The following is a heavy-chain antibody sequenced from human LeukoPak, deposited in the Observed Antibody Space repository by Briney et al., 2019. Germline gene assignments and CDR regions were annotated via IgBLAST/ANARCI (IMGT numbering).Heavy chain of an antibody. J-gene: IGHJ4*02. D-gene: IGHD1-26*01. Sequence: GGSLRLSCAASGFTFSTAWMIWVRQAPGKGLEWVSSISSSSSYIYYADSVKGRFTISRDNAKNSLYLQMNSLRAEDPAVYYCASTGSYLFDYWGQGTLVTVSS. V-gene: IGHV3-21*01. CDR1: GFTFSTAW. CDR3: ASTGSYLFDY. CDR2: ISSSSSYI.